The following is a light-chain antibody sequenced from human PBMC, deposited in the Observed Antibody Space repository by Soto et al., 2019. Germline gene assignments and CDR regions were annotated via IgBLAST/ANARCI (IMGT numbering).Light chain of an antibody. J-gene: IGKJ1*01. CDR3: QQTYSTLWT. CDR2: AAS. Sequence: DIQMTQSLSSLSASVGDRVTITCRASQSISTYLNWYQHKSGRAPKLLIHAASSLQSGVPSRFSGSGSGTDFTLTIRGLQPEDSATYYCQQTYSTLWTFGQGTNVEIK. V-gene: IGKV1-39*01. CDR1: QSISTY.